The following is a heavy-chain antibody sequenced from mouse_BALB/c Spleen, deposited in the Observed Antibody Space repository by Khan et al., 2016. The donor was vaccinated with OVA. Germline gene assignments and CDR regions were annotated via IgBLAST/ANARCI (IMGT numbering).Heavy chain of an antibody. J-gene: IGHJ3*01. D-gene: IGHD3-2*02. V-gene: IGHV1-54*01. Sequence: VQLQESGAELVRPGTSVKVSCKASGYAFPDYLIEWLKQRPGQGLEWIGVINPGSGGTHYNEQFMDRATLTADKSSSTAYMQLSRLTSDDSAVYFGSRSGYGFGAYWGPRTLVTVSA. CDR1: GYAFPDYL. CDR2: INPGSGGT. CDR3: SRSGYGFGAY.